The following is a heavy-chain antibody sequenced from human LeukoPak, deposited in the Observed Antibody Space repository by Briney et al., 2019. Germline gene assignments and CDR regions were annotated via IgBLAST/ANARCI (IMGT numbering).Heavy chain of an antibody. Sequence: SETLSLTCTVSGGSINNYYWSWIRQPAEKGLEWIGRMHPSGSTNYNPSLKSRLAVSLDTSKNQFSLKLTSVTAADTAIYYCARDGGSGWYDYWGQGTLVTVSS. J-gene: IGHJ4*02. D-gene: IGHD6-19*01. V-gene: IGHV4-4*07. CDR3: ARDGGSGWYDY. CDR1: GGSINNYY. CDR2: MHPSGST.